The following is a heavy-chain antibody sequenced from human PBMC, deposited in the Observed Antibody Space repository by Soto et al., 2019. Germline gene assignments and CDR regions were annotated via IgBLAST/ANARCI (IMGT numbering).Heavy chain of an antibody. CDR2: ISGIGGST. CDR3: ARDWYDFWSGTPDY. D-gene: IGHD3-3*01. CDR1: GFTFTDYA. J-gene: IGHJ4*02. Sequence: GGSLRLSCAASGFTFTDYALSWVRQAPGKGLEWVATISGIGGSTYLADSVKGRLSISRDNSKNTVSLQMNSLRAEDTAVYYCARDWYDFWSGTPDYWGQGTLVTVSS. V-gene: IGHV3-23*01.